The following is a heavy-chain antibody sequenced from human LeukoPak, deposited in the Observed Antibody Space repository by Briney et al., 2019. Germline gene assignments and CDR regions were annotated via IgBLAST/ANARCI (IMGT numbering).Heavy chain of an antibody. CDR1: GGSISSGDYY. D-gene: IGHD6-13*01. CDR2: IYYSGST. Sequence: SETLSPTCTVSGGSISSGDYYWSWIRQPPGKGLEWIGYIYYSGSTYYNPSLKSRVTISVDTSKNQFSLKLSSVTAADTAVYYCARDDPSSYSSSRYGDFQHWGQGTLVTVSS. J-gene: IGHJ1*01. V-gene: IGHV4-30-4*01. CDR3: ARDDPSSYSSSRYGDFQH.